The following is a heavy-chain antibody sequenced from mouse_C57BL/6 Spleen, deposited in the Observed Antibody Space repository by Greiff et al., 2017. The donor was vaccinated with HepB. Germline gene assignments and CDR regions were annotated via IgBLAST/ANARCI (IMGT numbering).Heavy chain of an antibody. CDR1: GYAFSSSW. CDR3: SRCYYDYDRDYFDY. Sequence: QVQLQQSGPELVKPGASVKISCKASGYAFSSSWMNWVKQRPGKGLEWIGRIYPGDGDTNYNGKFKGKATLTADKSSSTAYMQLSSLTTEDSAVYFCSRCYYDYDRDYFDYWGQGTTLTVSS. V-gene: IGHV1-82*01. J-gene: IGHJ2*01. CDR2: IYPGDGDT. D-gene: IGHD2-4*01.